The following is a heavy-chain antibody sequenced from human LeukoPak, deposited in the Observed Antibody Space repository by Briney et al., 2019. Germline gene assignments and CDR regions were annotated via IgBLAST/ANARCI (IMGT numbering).Heavy chain of an antibody. CDR2: ISSSGSTI. V-gene: IGHV3-11*01. CDR3: ARDKSPNYYYYGMDV. Sequence: AGGSLRLSCAASGFTFSDYYMSWIRQAPGKGREWVSYISSSGSTIYYADSVKGRFTISRDNAKNSLYLQMNSLRAEDTAVYYCARDKSPNYYYYGMDVWGQGTTVTVSS. J-gene: IGHJ6*02. CDR1: GFTFSDYY.